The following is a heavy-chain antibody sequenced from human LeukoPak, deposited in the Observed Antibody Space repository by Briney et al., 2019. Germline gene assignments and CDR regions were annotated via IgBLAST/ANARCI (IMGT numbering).Heavy chain of an antibody. CDR3: ARDCSSSCSPYYGMDV. V-gene: IGHV3-53*01. CDR1: EFTFSSYS. Sequence: GGSLRLSCAASEFTFSSYSMNWVRQAPGKGLEWVSIIHSGGTTNYVDSVKGRFTISRDNSRNTLYLQMNSLRAEDTAVYYCARDCSSSCSPYYGMDVWGQGTTVTVSS. D-gene: IGHD2-2*01. J-gene: IGHJ6*02. CDR2: IHSGGTT.